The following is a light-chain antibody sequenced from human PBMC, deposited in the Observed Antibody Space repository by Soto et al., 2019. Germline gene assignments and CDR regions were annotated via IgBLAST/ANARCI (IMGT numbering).Light chain of an antibody. J-gene: IGLJ2*01. V-gene: IGLV4-60*02. Sequence: QPVLTQSSSAYASLGSSVKLTCTLSSGHSSYIIAWHQQQPGKAPRYLMKLEGSGSYNKGSGVPDRFSGSSSGADRYLTISNLQFEDEADYYCETWDSNTRVFGGGTQLTVL. CDR1: SGHSSYI. CDR2: LEGSGSY. CDR3: ETWDSNTRV.